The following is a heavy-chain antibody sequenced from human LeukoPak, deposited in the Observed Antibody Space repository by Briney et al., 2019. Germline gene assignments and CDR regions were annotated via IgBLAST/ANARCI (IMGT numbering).Heavy chain of an antibody. V-gene: IGHV3-21*01. CDR3: VRDAASPDF. D-gene: IGHD6-25*01. CDR1: GGSISSYY. CDR2: IGSSSNYI. Sequence: ETLSLTCTVSGGSISSYYWSWVRQAPGKGLEWVSSIGSSSNYIYYSDSVKGRFTISRDNANNSLFLQMNSLRVEDTALYYCVRDAASPDFWGQGTLVTVSS. J-gene: IGHJ4*02.